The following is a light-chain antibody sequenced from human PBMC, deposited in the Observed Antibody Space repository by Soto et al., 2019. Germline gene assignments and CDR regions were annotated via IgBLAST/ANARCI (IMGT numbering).Light chain of an antibody. Sequence: EIVMTQSPATLSVSPGEGATLSCRASQSVSSKLAWYQQKPGQAPRLLIYGASTRATGITASFSGSGSGTEFTLIISSLQSEDSAVYYCQQYNSWLWTFGQGTKVEIK. CDR1: QSVSSK. V-gene: IGKV3-15*01. CDR3: QQYNSWLWT. J-gene: IGKJ1*01. CDR2: GAS.